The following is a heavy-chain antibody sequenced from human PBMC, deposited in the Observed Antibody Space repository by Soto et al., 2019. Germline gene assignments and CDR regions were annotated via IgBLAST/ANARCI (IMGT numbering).Heavy chain of an antibody. J-gene: IGHJ6*02. CDR1: GGTFSSYA. CDR3: AREITIFGVGPTPYYYYGMDV. D-gene: IGHD3-3*01. Sequence: SVKVSCKASGGTFSSYAISWVRQAPGQGLEWMGGIIPIFGTANYAQKFQGRVTITADESTSTAYMELSSLRSEDTAVYYCAREITIFGVGPTPYYYYGMDVWGQGTTVTVSS. CDR2: IIPIFGTA. V-gene: IGHV1-69*13.